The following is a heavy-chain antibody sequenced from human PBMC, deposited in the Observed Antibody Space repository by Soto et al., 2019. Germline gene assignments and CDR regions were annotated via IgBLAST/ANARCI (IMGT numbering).Heavy chain of an antibody. CDR3: AALGLVGATSHARYYYYGLDV. D-gene: IGHD1-26*01. CDR2: IYYSGST. Sequence: SETLSLTCTVSGGSISSYYWSWIRQPPGKGLEWIGYIYYSGSTNYNPSLKSRVTISVDTSKNQFSLKLSSVTAADTAVYYCAALGLVGATSHARYYYYGLDVWGQGTTVTVSS. CDR1: GGSISSYY. J-gene: IGHJ6*02. V-gene: IGHV4-59*01.